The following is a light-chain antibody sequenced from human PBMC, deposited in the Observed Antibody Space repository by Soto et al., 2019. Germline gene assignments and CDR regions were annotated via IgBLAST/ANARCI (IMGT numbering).Light chain of an antibody. CDR2: DVS. V-gene: IGLV2-14*01. CDR1: SSDVGGYNS. CDR3: SSYTSRSPVV. Sequence: QSALTQPASVSGSPGQSITISCTGTSSDVGGYNSVSWYQQHPGKAPKLMIYDVSNRPSGVSYRFSGSKSGNTASLTISGLQAEDEADYYCSSYTSRSPVVFGGGTKLTVL. J-gene: IGLJ2*01.